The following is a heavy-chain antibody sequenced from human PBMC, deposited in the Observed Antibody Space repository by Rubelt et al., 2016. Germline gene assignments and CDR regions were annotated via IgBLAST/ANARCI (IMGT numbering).Heavy chain of an antibody. J-gene: IGHJ5*02. CDR1: GYTFTGYY. V-gene: IGHV1-2*02. CDR3: ARVGGWFDP. Sequence: QVQLVQSGAEVKKPGASVKVSCKASGYTFTGYYMHWVRQAPGQGLEWMGWINPNSGGTNYAPKFQGRVTMTRDTSISTAYMELSRLRSDDTAVYYCARVGGWFDPWGQGTLVTVSS. CDR2: INPNSGGT.